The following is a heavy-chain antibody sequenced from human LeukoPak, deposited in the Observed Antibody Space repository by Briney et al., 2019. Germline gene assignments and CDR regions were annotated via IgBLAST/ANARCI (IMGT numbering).Heavy chain of an antibody. CDR3: ARGDHVRIYAESAFDI. V-gene: IGHV1-46*01. CDR1: GYTFTSYY. CDR2: INPSGGST. J-gene: IGHJ3*02. D-gene: IGHD5/OR15-5a*01. Sequence: GASVKVSCKASGYTFTSYYMHWVRQAPGQGLEWVGIINPSGGSTSYAQKFQGRVTMTRDTSTSTVYMELSSLRSEDTAVYYCARGDHVRIYAESAFDIWGQGTMVSVSS.